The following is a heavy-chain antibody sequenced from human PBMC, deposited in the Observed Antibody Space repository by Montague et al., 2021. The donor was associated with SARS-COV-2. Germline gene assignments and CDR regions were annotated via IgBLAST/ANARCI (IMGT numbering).Heavy chain of an antibody. J-gene: IGHJ3*02. V-gene: IGHV4-34*01. CDR3: AREREVERAARTLVAFDM. CDR2: VSQSGTA. D-gene: IGHD1-1*01. Sequence: SETLSLTCAVYGGSFSVYYWSWLRQSPRSGLEWIAEVSQSGTAHYNPSLESRVSISIDTSRNQFTLKLSFVTAADTAMYYCAREREVERAARTLVAFDMWGQGTMVTVSS. CDR1: GGSFSVYY.